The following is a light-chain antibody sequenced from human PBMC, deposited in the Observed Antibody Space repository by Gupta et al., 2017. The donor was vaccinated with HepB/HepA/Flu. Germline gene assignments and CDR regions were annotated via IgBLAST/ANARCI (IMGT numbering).Light chain of an antibody. J-gene: IGLJ2*01. CDR2: GVT. CDR1: SSDVGAYNY. CDR3: CSYAGNYSLL. V-gene: IGLV2-11*01. Sequence: QSALTQPRSVSGSPGPSVTISCTGTSSDVGAYNYVSWYQQHPDKAPKLIIYGVTQRPSGVPDRFSGSKSDNTASLTISGLQSDDESIYYCCSYAGNYSLLFGGGTELTVL.